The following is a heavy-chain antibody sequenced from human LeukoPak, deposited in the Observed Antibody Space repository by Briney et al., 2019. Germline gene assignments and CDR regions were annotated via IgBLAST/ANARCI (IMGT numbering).Heavy chain of an antibody. J-gene: IGHJ4*02. V-gene: IGHV1-8*01. CDR2: MNPNSGNT. D-gene: IGHD6-13*01. CDR3: ARMGAAGTLSFDY. Sequence: GASVKVSCKASGYTFTSYDINWVRQATGQGLEWMGWMNPNSGNTGYAQKFQGRVTMTRNTSISTAYMELSRLRSDDTAVYYCARMGAAGTLSFDYWGQGTLVTVSS. CDR1: GYTFTSYD.